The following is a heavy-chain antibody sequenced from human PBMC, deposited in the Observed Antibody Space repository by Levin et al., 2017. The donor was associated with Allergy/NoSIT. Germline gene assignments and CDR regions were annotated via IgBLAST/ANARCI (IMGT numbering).Heavy chain of an antibody. CDR2: INPNSGGT. J-gene: IGHJ6*02. CDR1: GYSFTGYH. V-gene: IGHV1-2*02. CDR3: ARGGLTLQGDRDYYYGPGSPRAFGVDV. Sequence: ASVKVSYKASGYSFTGYHMHWVRQAPGQGLEWMGWINPNSGGTNYAQQFQGRVTMTRDTSISTAYMQLSRLRSDDPAVYYCARGGLTLQGDRDYYYGPGSPRAFGVDVWGQGTTVTVSS. D-gene: IGHD3-10*01.